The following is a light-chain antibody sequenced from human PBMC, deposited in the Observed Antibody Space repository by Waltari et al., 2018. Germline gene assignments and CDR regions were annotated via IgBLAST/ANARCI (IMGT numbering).Light chain of an antibody. Sequence: QSALTQPASVSGSPGQAIIISCTGTGSDVGGYDYVSWYQQYPGKAPRLILYDLYNLPSGVSNRFSGSKSDNTASLTISGLQAEDESVYYCSSYTSSGVVFGGGTKLTVL. CDR3: SSYTSSGVV. CDR1: GSDVGGYDY. CDR2: DLY. V-gene: IGLV2-14*01. J-gene: IGLJ2*01.